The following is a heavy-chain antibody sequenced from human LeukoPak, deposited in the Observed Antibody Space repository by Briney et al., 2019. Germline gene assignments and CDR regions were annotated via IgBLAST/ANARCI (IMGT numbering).Heavy chain of an antibody. J-gene: IGHJ3*02. CDR1: GFTFSSYG. D-gene: IGHD3-22*01. Sequence: GGSLRLSCAASGFTFSSYGMHWVRQAPGKGLEWVAVISYDGSNKYYADSVKGRFTISRDNSKNTLYLQMNSLRAEDTAVYYCAEGFIGYYYDSSGSHRAFDIWGQGTMVTVSS. CDR3: AEGFIGYYYDSSGSHRAFDI. V-gene: IGHV3-30*18. CDR2: ISYDGSNK.